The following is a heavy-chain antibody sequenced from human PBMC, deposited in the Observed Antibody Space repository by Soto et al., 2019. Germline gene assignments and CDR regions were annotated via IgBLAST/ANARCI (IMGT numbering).Heavy chain of an antibody. J-gene: IGHJ6*02. Sequence: SETLSLTCAVSGGSISSSNLWSCVRQPPGKGLEWIGEIYHSGSTNYNPSLKSRVTISVDKSKNQFSLKLSSVTAADTAVYYCARDSHYYDSSGYGYYYYGMDVWGQGTTVTVYS. D-gene: IGHD3-22*01. V-gene: IGHV4-4*02. CDR1: GGSISSSNL. CDR2: IYHSGST. CDR3: ARDSHYYDSSGYGYYYYGMDV.